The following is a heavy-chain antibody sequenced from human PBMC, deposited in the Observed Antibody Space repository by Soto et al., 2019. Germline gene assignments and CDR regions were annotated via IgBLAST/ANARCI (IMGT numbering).Heavy chain of an antibody. V-gene: IGHV1-2*04. Sequence: QVQLVQSGAEVKKPGASVTVSCRSSGDTFNDYYIHWVRQAPGQGLEWMGWINPNGGVTKYAQKFQGWVSMTRDTSIRTVYMQLSRLRSDDTAVYYGARESGGATATLDYYDFYMDVWGPGTTVTVSS. J-gene: IGHJ6*03. CDR3: ARESGGATATLDYYDFYMDV. D-gene: IGHD5-12*01. CDR1: GDTFNDYY. CDR2: INPNGGVT.